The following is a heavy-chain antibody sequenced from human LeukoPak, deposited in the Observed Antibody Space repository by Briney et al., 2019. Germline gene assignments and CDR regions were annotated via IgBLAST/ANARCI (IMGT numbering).Heavy chain of an antibody. D-gene: IGHD3-10*01. CDR1: GFSFSFSN. Sequence: GGSLRLSCAASGFSFSFSNMNWVRQAPGKGLEWVSGISPSGDITYYADSVKGRFTISRDNFKNTLYLEVISLTAEDTAVYYCAKDDAWLKFGEWSQGTLVTVSS. CDR2: ISPSGDIT. V-gene: IGHV3-23*01. J-gene: IGHJ4*02. CDR3: AKDDAWLKFGE.